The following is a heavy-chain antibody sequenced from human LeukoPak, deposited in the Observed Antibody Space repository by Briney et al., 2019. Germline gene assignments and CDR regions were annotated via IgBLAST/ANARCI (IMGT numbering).Heavy chain of an antibody. J-gene: IGHJ4*02. CDR1: GGSISIYY. CDR2: IYYSGST. D-gene: IGHD6-6*01. CDR3: ARHYGSSSPLDDY. V-gene: IGHV4-59*08. Sequence: KPSETLSLTCTVTGGSISIYYWSWIRQPPGKGLEWIGYIYYSGSTNYNPSLKSRVSISVDTSKNQFSLKLSSVTAADTAVYYCARHYGSSSPLDDYWGQGTLVTVSS.